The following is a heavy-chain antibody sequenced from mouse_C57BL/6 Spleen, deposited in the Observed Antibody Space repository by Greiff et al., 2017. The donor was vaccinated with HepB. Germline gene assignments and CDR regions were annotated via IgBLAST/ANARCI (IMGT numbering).Heavy chain of an antibody. J-gene: IGHJ4*01. CDR2: ISGGGGNT. CDR1: GFTFSSYT. Sequence: EVQLVESGGGLVKPGGSLKLSCAASGFTFSSYTMSWVRQTPEKRLEWVATISGGGGNTYYPDSVKGRFTISRDNAKNTLYLQMSSLRSEDTALYYCASLYAMDYWGQGTSVTVSS. V-gene: IGHV5-9*01. CDR3: ASLYAMDY.